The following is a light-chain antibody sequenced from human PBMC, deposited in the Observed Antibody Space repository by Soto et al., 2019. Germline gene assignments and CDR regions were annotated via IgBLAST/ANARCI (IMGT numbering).Light chain of an antibody. CDR3: QQRSNWPPIT. CDR1: QSVSSD. J-gene: IGKJ5*01. V-gene: IGKV3-11*01. Sequence: EIVLTQSPATLSLSPGERATLSCRASQSVSSDLTWYQQKPGQAPRLLIYDASNRATGIPARFSGSGSGTDFTLTSRSLEPEDFAVYYCQQRSNWPPITFGQGTRLEIK. CDR2: DAS.